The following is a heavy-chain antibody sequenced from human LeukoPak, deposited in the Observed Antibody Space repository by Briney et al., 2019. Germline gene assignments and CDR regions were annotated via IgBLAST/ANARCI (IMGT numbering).Heavy chain of an antibody. D-gene: IGHD3-22*01. CDR1: GGTFSSYA. J-gene: IGHJ4*02. V-gene: IGHV1-69*04. Sequence: GSSVKVSCKASGGTFSSYAISWVRQAPGQGLEWMGRIIPILGIANYAQKFQGRVTITADKSTSTAYMELSSLRSEDTAVYYCARGLKSYDRSGYYPFGYWGQGTLVTVSS. CDR2: IIPILGIA. CDR3: ARGLKSYDRSGYYPFGY.